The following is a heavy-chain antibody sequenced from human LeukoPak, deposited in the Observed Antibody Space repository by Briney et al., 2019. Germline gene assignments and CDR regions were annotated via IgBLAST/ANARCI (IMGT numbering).Heavy chain of an antibody. CDR1: VYTLTELS. D-gene: IGHD2-2*01. CDR3: ARSTRYCSSTSCGNWFDP. CDR2: FDPEDGET. V-gene: IGHV1-24*01. Sequence: ASVKVSCKVSVYTLTELSMHWVRQAPGKGLEWMGGFDPEDGETIYAQKFQGRVTMTEDTSTDTAYMELSSLRSEDTAVYYCARSTRYCSSTSCGNWFDPWGQGTLVTVSS. J-gene: IGHJ5*02.